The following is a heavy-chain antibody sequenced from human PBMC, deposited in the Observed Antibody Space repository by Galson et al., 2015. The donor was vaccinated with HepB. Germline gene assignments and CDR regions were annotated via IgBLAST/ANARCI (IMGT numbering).Heavy chain of an antibody. CDR3: AKDPGSYDFWSGYIDY. CDR1: GFTFSSYG. D-gene: IGHD3-3*01. CDR2: ISYDGSNK. J-gene: IGHJ4*02. Sequence: SLRLSCAASGFTFSSYGMHWVRQAPGKGLEWVAVISYDGSNKYYADSVKGRFTISRDNSKNTLYLQMNSLRAEDTAVYYCAKDPGSYDFWSGYIDYWGQGTLVTVSS. V-gene: IGHV3-30*18.